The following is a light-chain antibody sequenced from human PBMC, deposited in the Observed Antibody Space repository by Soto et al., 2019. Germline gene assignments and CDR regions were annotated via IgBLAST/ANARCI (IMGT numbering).Light chain of an antibody. Sequence: DIQMTQSPSTLSASVGDRVTISCRASQTISNWLAWYQQKPGKAPKLLIYDASSLESGVPSRFSGSGSGTEFTLTISSLQPEDFATYDWQKYNSFWTFGQGTKVEIK. J-gene: IGKJ1*01. CDR2: DAS. CDR3: QKYNSFWT. V-gene: IGKV1-5*01. CDR1: QTISNW.